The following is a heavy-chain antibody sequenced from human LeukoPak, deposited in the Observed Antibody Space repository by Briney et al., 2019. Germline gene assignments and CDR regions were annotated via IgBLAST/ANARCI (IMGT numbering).Heavy chain of an antibody. CDR3: AREQLANYYYYYMDV. V-gene: IGHV4-59*11. Sequence: SETLSLTCTVSGGSISSHYWSWMRQPPGKGLEWVWYIYYSVSTNYNPSLKSRVTISVDTSKNQSSLKLSSVTAADTAVYYCAREQLANYYYYYMDVWGKGTTVTVSS. CDR2: IYYSVST. J-gene: IGHJ6*03. CDR1: GGSISSHY. D-gene: IGHD1-1*01.